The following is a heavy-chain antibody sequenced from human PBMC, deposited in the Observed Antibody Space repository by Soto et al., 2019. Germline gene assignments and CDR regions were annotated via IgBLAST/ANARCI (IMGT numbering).Heavy chain of an antibody. CDR3: ARDRSRAGYFDY. V-gene: IGHV4-31*03. J-gene: IGHJ4*02. CDR2: IYYRGST. CDR1: GGSFDSGGYY. D-gene: IGHD6-13*01. Sequence: TLSLTCTLSGGSFDSGGYYWSWIRQHPGKGLEWIGYIYYRGSTYYDPSLKSRVTISLDTSKNQFSLKLSSVTAADTAVYYCARDRSRAGYFDYWGQGALVTVSS.